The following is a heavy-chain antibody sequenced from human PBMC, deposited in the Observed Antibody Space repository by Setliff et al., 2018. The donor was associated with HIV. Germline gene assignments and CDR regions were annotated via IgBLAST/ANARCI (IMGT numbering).Heavy chain of an antibody. D-gene: IGHD1-1*01. J-gene: IGHJ6*03. CDR3: ARVNKSGKQLYYYYMDV. V-gene: IGHV3-49*04. CDR1: GFTFGDYI. Sequence: GGSLRLSCTASGFTFGDYIMIWVRQAPGKGLEWVGFIRSKTYGGTMEYAASVEGRLSISRDDSISVAYLHMNSLRTEDTAVYYCARVNKSGKQLYYYYMDVWGKGTTVTVSS. CDR2: IRSKTYGGTM.